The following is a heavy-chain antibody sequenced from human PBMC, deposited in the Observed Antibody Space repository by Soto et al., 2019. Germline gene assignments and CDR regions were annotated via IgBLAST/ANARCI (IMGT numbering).Heavy chain of an antibody. D-gene: IGHD4-4*01. CDR1: GYTFTSYY. Sequence: ASVKVSCKASGYTFTSYYMHWVRQAPGQGLEWMGIINPSGGSTSYAQKFQGRVTMTRDTPTSTVYMELSSLRSEDTAVYYCARDLTVTMLVYYYGMDVWGQGTTVTVSS. CDR3: ARDLTVTMLVYYYGMDV. J-gene: IGHJ6*02. V-gene: IGHV1-46*01. CDR2: INPSGGST.